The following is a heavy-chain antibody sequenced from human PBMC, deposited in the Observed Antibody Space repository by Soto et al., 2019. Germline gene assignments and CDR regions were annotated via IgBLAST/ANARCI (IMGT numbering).Heavy chain of an antibody. Sequence: ASVTGSCKASCYTFTSYGISWVRQAPGQGLEWMGWISAYNGNTNYAQKLQGRVTMTTDTSTSTAYMELRSLRSDDTAVYYCARGVPAAPKEYYFDYWGQGTLVTVSS. J-gene: IGHJ4*02. V-gene: IGHV1-18*01. D-gene: IGHD2-2*01. CDR2: ISAYNGNT. CDR3: ARGVPAAPKEYYFDY. CDR1: CYTFTSYG.